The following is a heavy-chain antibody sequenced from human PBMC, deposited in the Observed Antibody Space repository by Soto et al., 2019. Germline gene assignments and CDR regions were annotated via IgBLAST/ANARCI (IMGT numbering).Heavy chain of an antibody. V-gene: IGHV4-39*01. J-gene: IGHJ6*02. CDR2: IYYSGST. Sequence: SDTLSLTWTVSGGSISSSSYYWGWIRQPPGKGLEWIGSIYYSGSTYYNPSLKSRVTISVDTSKNRFSLKLSSVTAADTAVYYCAGRVVRGGYGMDVWGQGTTVTVSS. CDR3: AGRVVRGGYGMDV. CDR1: GGSISSSSYY. D-gene: IGHD3-10*02.